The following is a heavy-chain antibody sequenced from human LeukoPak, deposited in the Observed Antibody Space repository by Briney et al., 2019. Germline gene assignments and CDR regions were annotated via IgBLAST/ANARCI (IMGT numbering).Heavy chain of an antibody. CDR1: GFTFSSYG. J-gene: IGHJ4*02. D-gene: IGHD2-2*01. CDR2: ISYDGSNK. Sequence: GRSLRLSCAASGFTFSSYGMHWVRQAPGKGLEWVAVISYDGSNKYYADSVEGRFTISRDNSKNTLYLQMNSLRAEDTAVYYCAKEGLSVVPAAGGLDYWGQGTLVTVSS. CDR3: AKEGLSVVPAAGGLDY. V-gene: IGHV3-30*18.